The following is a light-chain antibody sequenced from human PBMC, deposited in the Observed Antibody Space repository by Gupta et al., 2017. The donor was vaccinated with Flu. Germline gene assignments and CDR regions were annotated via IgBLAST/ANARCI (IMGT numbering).Light chain of an antibody. J-gene: IGLJ3*02. CDR2: EGS. CDR1: SSDVGSYNL. V-gene: IGLV2-23*01. CDR3: CSYAGSSGV. Sequence: QSALTQPASVSGSPGQSITISCTGTSSDVGSYNLVSWYQQHPGKAPKLIIYEGSKRPSGVSNRFSGSKSGNKASLTISGLQAEDEAYDYCCSYAGSSGVFGGGTKLTVL.